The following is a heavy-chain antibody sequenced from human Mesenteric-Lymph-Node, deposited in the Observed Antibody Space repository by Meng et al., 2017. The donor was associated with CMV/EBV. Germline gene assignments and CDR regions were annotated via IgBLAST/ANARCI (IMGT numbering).Heavy chain of an antibody. J-gene: IGHJ4*02. CDR2: INDRGST. CDR1: INSGGYY. V-gene: IGHV4-31*02. D-gene: IGHD3-10*01. Sequence: INSGGYYWSWVRQRPGQGLEWIGYINDRGSTDSNPSLKSRISISVDTSKNRFSLNLRFVTAADTAVYYCARNYYYFSGSYYNPHFDYWGQGTLVTVSS. CDR3: ARNYYYFSGSYYNPHFDY.